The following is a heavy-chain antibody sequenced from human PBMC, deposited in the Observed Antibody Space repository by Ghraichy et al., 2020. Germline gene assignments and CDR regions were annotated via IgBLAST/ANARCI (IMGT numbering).Heavy chain of an antibody. J-gene: IGHJ5*02. CDR1: GFTFSSYA. Sequence: LSLTCAASGFTFSSYAMSWVRQAPGKGLEWVSAISGSGGSTYYADSVKGRFTISRDNSKNTLYLQMNSLRAEDTAVYYCAKDLGYCSSTSCWSWFDPWGQGTLVTGSS. V-gene: IGHV3-23*01. CDR3: AKDLGYCSSTSCWSWFDP. CDR2: ISGSGGST. D-gene: IGHD2-2*01.